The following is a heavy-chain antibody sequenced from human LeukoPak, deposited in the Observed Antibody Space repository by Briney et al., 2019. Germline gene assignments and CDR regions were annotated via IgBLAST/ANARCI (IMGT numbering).Heavy chain of an antibody. Sequence: GGSLRLSCAASGFTFSSYWMSWVRQAPGKGLEWVANIKQDGSEKYYVDSVKGRFTTSRDNAKNSLYLQMNSLRAEDTAVYYCARGTWLGTPNFDYWGQGTLVTVSS. CDR1: GFTFSSYW. D-gene: IGHD1-14*01. CDR3: ARGTWLGTPNFDY. CDR2: IKQDGSEK. V-gene: IGHV3-7*01. J-gene: IGHJ4*02.